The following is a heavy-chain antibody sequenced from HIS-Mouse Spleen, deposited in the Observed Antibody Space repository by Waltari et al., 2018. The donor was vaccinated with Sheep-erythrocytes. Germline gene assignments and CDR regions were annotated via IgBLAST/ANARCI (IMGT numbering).Heavy chain of an antibody. Sequence: EVQLVESGGGLVQPGRSLRLSCAASGFSFDDYAMHWVRQAPGKGLEWVSGISWNSGSIGYADSVKGRFTISRDNAKNSLYLQMNSLRAEDTALYYCAKDISCNIVVVPAAVGDYWGQGTLVTVSP. CDR3: AKDISCNIVVVPAAVGDY. CDR1: GFSFDDYA. D-gene: IGHD2-2*01. J-gene: IGHJ4*02. V-gene: IGHV3-9*01. CDR2: ISWNSGSI.